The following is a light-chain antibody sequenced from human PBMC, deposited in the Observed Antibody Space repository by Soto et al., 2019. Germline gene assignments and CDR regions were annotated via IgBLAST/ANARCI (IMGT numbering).Light chain of an antibody. Sequence: DIQMTQSPSTLSASVGDRVTITCRASQSISSWLAWYQQKPGKAPKLLIYEASILKSGVPSRFSGSGSETEFTLTISSLQPDDFATYYCQQFNNYPLTFGGGTKV. CDR2: EAS. V-gene: IGKV1-5*03. CDR1: QSISSW. CDR3: QQFNNYPLT. J-gene: IGKJ4*01.